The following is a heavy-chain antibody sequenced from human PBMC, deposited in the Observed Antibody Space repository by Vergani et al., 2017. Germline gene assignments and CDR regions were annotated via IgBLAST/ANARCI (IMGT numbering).Heavy chain of an antibody. CDR2: IRTKSQVETT. J-gene: IGHJ4*02. CDR3: TRDRNYDIWTGSTNHFDH. CDR1: GFTFGDDA. V-gene: IGHV3-49*03. Sequence: EVQLVESGGELVQPGRPLRLSCTASGFTFGDDAISWFRQAPGKGPEWVAFIRTKSQVETTEYAASVKGRVFISRNDSKGVSYLQMNSLRTEDTAVYFCTRDRNYDIWTGSTNHFDHWGAGTMVAVSS. D-gene: IGHD3-9*01.